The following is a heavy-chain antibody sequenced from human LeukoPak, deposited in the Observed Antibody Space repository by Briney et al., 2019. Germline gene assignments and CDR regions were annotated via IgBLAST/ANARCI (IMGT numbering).Heavy chain of an antibody. CDR2: IIPNSGGT. CDR3: AREARFLEWLLPYYYYYYMDV. V-gene: IGHV1-2*02. Sequence: ASVKVSCKASGYTFTGYYMHWVRQAPGQGLEWMGWIIPNSGGTNYAQKFQGRVTMTRHTSISTAYMELSRLRSDDTAVYYCAREARFLEWLLPYYYYYYMDVWGKGTTVTVSS. J-gene: IGHJ6*03. D-gene: IGHD3-3*01. CDR1: GYTFTGYY.